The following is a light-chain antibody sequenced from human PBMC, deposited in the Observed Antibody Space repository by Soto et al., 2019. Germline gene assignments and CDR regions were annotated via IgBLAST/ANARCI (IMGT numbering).Light chain of an antibody. V-gene: IGKV1-5*03. J-gene: IGKJ4*01. Sequence: DIPMTQSPSTLSASVGDRVTITCRASQSISTWLAWDQQKPGKAPKLLIYKASSLESGVPSRFSGSGSGTEFTLTISSLQPDDFATYYCQQYNTYPLTFGGGTTVEIK. CDR3: QQYNTYPLT. CDR2: KAS. CDR1: QSISTW.